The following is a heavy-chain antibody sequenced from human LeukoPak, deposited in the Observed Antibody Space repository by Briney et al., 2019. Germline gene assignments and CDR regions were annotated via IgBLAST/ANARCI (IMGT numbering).Heavy chain of an antibody. Sequence: GGSLRLSCAASGFTFSSYEMNWVRQAPGKGLEWVSYISSSGSTIYYADSVKGRFTISRDNAKNSLYLQMNSLRAEDTALYYCAKGYDSSGYYDAFDIWGQGTMVTVSS. CDR1: GFTFSSYE. J-gene: IGHJ3*02. V-gene: IGHV3-48*03. D-gene: IGHD3-22*01. CDR3: AKGYDSSGYYDAFDI. CDR2: ISSSGSTI.